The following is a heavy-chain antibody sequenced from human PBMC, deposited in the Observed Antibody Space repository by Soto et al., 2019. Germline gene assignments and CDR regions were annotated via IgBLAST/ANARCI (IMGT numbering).Heavy chain of an antibody. CDR3: ARDLAVVPAAISYYMDV. CDR1: GFTFSSYW. V-gene: IGHV3-74*01. D-gene: IGHD2-2*02. Sequence: GGSLRLSCAASGFTFSSYWMHWVRQAPGKGLVWVSRINSDGSSTSYADSVKGRFTISRDNAKTTLYLQMTSLRAEDTAVYYCARDLAVVPAAISYYMDVWGKGTTVTVSS. J-gene: IGHJ6*03. CDR2: INSDGSST.